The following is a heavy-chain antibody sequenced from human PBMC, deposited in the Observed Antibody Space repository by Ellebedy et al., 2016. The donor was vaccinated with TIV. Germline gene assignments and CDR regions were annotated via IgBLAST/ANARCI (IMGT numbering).Heavy chain of an antibody. CDR2: INDRGST. J-gene: IGHJ6*02. CDR1: GGSFSGNY. D-gene: IGHD3-3*01. CDR3: ARGALAILGVVTGYYGLDV. Sequence: MPSETLSLPCAVYGGSFSGNYWSWIRQPPGKRLEWIGEINDRGSTNYNPSLKIRFTISVDTSKNQFSLKLTSVSAADTAVYYCARGALAILGVVTGYYGLDVWGQGTTVTVSS. V-gene: IGHV4-34*01.